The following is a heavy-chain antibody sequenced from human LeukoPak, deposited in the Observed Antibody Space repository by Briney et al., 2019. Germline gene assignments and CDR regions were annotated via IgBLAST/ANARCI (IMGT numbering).Heavy chain of an antibody. D-gene: IGHD3-22*01. V-gene: IGHV4-59*01. Sequence: SETLSLTCTVSGASISSYYWSWIRQPPGKGLEWIGYIYYSGSTNYNPSLKSRVTISVDASKNQFSLRLSSVTAADTAVYYCARHRYYYDSSGYYYQPWGQGTLVTVSS. CDR3: ARHRYYYDSSGYYYQP. CDR2: IYYSGST. J-gene: IGHJ5*02. CDR1: GASISSYY.